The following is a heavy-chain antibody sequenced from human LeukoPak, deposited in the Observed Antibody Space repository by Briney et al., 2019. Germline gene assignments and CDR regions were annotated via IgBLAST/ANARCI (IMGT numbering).Heavy chain of an antibody. Sequence: VASVKVSCNASGYTFTSYAMNWVRQAPGQGLKWMEWINTNTGNPTYAQGFTGRFVFSLDTSVSTAYLQISSLKAEDTAVYYCARDQGSSGYYYFDYWGQGTLVTVSS. CDR3: ARDQGSSGYYYFDY. CDR2: INTNTGNP. V-gene: IGHV7-4-1*02. J-gene: IGHJ4*02. D-gene: IGHD3-22*01. CDR1: GYTFTSYA.